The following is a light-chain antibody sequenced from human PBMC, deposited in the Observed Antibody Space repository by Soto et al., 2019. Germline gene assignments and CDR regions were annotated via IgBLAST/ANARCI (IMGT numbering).Light chain of an antibody. CDR3: SSYTSSSTPVV. J-gene: IGLJ2*01. CDR1: KNDIGVYDF. CDR2: EVV. Sequence: QSALTQPPSASGSPGQSVTISCTGTKNDIGVYDFVSWYQHHPGKAPRLIIYEVVQRPSGVPDRFSGSKSGNTASLTISGLQAEDEADYYCSSYTSSSTPVVFGGGTKVTVL. V-gene: IGLV2-18*02.